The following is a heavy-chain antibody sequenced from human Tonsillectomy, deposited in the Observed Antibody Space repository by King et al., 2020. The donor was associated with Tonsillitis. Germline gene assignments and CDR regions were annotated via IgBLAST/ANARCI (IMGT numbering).Heavy chain of an antibody. J-gene: IGHJ4*02. D-gene: IGHD3-16*01. CDR2: IYPGDSDT. CDR3: ARRQPALGDPLDY. CDR1: GYSFSNYW. Sequence: VQLVESGAEVKKPGESLKISCQGSGYSFSNYWIGWVRQKPGEGLEWMGMIYPGDSDTRYSSSLQGQVIILADKSISTTYLQWSSLKASDTAMYYCARRQPALGDPLDYWGQGTLVTVSS. V-gene: IGHV5-51*03.